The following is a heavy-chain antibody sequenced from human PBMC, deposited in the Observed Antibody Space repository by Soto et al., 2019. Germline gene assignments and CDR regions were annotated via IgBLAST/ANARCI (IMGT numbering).Heavy chain of an antibody. J-gene: IGHJ4*02. V-gene: IGHV5-51*01. D-gene: IGHD5-12*01. CDR1: GYSFPGFW. CDR3: ARRGAGYNYDY. Sequence: GESLKISCGASGYSFPGFWIGWVRQMPGKGLEWMGIIFPGDSGTRYSPSFQGQVTISADKSISTAYLQWSSLKASDTAMYYCARRGAGYNYDYWGQGTLVTVSS. CDR2: IFPGDSGT.